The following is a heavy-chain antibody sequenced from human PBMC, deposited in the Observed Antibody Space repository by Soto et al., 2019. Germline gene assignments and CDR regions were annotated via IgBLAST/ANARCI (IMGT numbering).Heavy chain of an antibody. CDR3: ARDGVDYGDYDVPLASGWFDP. CDR2: ISSSSSYI. CDR1: GFTFSSYS. V-gene: IGHV3-21*01. Sequence: EVQLVESGGGLVKPGGSLRLSCAASGFTFSSYSMNWVRQAPGKGLEWVSSISSSSSYIYYADSVKGRFTISRDNAKNSRYLQMSSRRAEDTAVYYCARDGVDYGDYDVPLASGWFDPWGQGTLVTVSS. D-gene: IGHD4-17*01. J-gene: IGHJ5*02.